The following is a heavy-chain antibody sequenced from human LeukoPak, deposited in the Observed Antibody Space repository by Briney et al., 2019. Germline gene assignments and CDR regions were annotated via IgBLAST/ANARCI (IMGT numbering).Heavy chain of an antibody. D-gene: IGHD4-11*01. CDR1: GFTLSNYS. CDR2: ISGSGFTI. J-gene: IGHJ6*03. Sequence: GGSLRLSCAVSGFTLSNYSMNWVRQAPGKGLEWISYISGSGFTIHYADSVKGRFTISRDNAKNSLYLQMNSLRAEDTAVYYCVRGVPKTSYYYYYMDVWGKGTTVTVSS. CDR3: VRGVPKTSYYYYYMDV. V-gene: IGHV3-48*01.